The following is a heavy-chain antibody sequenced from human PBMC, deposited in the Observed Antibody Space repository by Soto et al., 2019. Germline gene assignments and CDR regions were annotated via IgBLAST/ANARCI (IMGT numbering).Heavy chain of an antibody. CDR2: IIPIFGTA. V-gene: IGHV1-69*06. J-gene: IGHJ3*02. Sequence: QVQLVQSGAEVKKPGSSVKVSCKASGGTFSSYAISWVRQAPGQGLEWMGGIIPIFGTANYAQKFQGRVTMTRDTSISTAYMELSRLRSDDTAVYYCAREPYLTTSDAFDIWGQGTMVTVSS. D-gene: IGHD4-4*01. CDR3: AREPYLTTSDAFDI. CDR1: GGTFSSYA.